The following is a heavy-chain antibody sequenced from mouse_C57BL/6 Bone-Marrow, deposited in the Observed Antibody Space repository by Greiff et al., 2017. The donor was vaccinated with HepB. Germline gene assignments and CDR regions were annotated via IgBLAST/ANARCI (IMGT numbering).Heavy chain of an antibody. V-gene: IGHV1-15*01. J-gene: IGHJ2*01. D-gene: IGHD1-1*01. CDR2: IDPETGGT. CDR1: GYTFTDYE. CDR3: TRALITAVVAEDFDY. Sequence: QVQLKESGAELVRPGASVTLSCKASGYTFTDYEMHWVKQTPVHGLEWIGAIDPETGGTAYKQKFKGKAILTADKSSSTAYMELRSLTSEDSAVYYCTRALITAVVAEDFDYWGQGTTLTVSS.